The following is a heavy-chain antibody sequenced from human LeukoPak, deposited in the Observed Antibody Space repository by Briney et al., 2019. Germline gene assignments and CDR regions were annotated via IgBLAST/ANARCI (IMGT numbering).Heavy chain of an antibody. J-gene: IGHJ4*02. V-gene: IGHV5-51*01. CDR3: ARHIGYSAWNPDY. CDR1: GYSFTGSW. D-gene: IGHD5-18*01. Sequence: GESLKISCKASGYSFTGSWIGWVRQMPGKGLEWMGIIYPYDSETRYSPSFQGQVTISADKSISTAYLQWSSLKASDTAMYYCARHIGYSAWNPDYWGQGPPVTVSS. CDR2: IYPYDSET.